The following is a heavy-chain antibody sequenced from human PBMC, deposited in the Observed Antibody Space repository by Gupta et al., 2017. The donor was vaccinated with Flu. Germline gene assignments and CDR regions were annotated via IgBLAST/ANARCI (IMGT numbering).Heavy chain of an antibody. V-gene: IGHV1-69*01. Sequence: QVQLVQSGAEVKKPGSSVKVSCKASGGTFSSYAISWVRQAPGQGLEWMGGIIPIFGTANYAQKFQGRVTITADESTSTAYMELSSLRSEDTAVYYCARLPSPHIAVAMGYYYGMDVWGQGTTVTVSS. CDR2: IIPIFGTA. D-gene: IGHD6-19*01. CDR1: GGTFSSYA. J-gene: IGHJ6*02. CDR3: ARLPSPHIAVAMGYYYGMDV.